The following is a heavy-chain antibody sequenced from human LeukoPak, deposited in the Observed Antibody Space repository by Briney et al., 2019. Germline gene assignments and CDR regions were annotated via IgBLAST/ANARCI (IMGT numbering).Heavy chain of an antibody. CDR1: GFTFSSYW. CDR3: GRALYGNYFDY. CDR2: INSDGSST. J-gene: IGHJ4*02. D-gene: IGHD3-10*01. V-gene: IGHV3-74*01. Sequence: GGSLRLSCAASGFTFSSYWMHWVRQAPGKGRVWVTRINSDGSSTTYADSVKGRFTISRDNAKNTLYLQMNSLRAEDTAVYYCGRALYGNYFDYWGQGTLVTVSS.